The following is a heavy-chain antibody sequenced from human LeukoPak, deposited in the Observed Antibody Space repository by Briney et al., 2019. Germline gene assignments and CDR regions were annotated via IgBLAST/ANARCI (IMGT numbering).Heavy chain of an antibody. CDR1: GFTFSSYA. Sequence: GGSLRLSCAASGFTFSSYAMSWVRQAPGKGLEWVSAISASGGSTYYADSMKGRFTISRDNSKNTLYLQMNSLRTEDTAVYYCARASSAGSCYLVAFDIWGQGTMVTVSS. D-gene: IGHD2-15*01. CDR3: ARASSAGSCYLVAFDI. CDR2: ISASGGST. J-gene: IGHJ3*02. V-gene: IGHV3-23*01.